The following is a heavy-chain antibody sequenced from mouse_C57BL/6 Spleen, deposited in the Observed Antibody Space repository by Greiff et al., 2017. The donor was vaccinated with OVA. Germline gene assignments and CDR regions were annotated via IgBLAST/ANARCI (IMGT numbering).Heavy chain of an antibody. Sequence: VQLQQSGAELVKPGASVKLSCTASGFNIKDYYMHWVKQRTEQGLEWIGRIAPEDGETKYAPKFPGKATITADTSSNTAYLQLSSLTSEDTAVYYCAPYSGNYFDYWGQGTTLTGSS. CDR3: APYSGNYFDY. V-gene: IGHV14-2*01. CDR2: IAPEDGET. CDR1: GFNIKDYY. D-gene: IGHD1-1*02. J-gene: IGHJ2*01.